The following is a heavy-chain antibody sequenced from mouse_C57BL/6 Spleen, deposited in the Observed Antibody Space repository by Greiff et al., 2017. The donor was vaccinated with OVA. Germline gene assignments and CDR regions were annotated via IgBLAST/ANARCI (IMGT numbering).Heavy chain of an antibody. J-gene: IGHJ4*01. CDR3: TTGYSNSYYAMDY. V-gene: IGHV14-4*01. CDR2: IDPENGDT. Sequence: EVQLQQSGAELVRPGASVKLSCTASGFNIKDDYMHWVKQRPEQGLEWIGWIDPENGDTEYASKFQGKATITADTSSNTAYLQLSSLTSEDTAVYYCTTGYSNSYYAMDYWGQGTSVTVSS. D-gene: IGHD2-5*01. CDR1: GFNIKDDY.